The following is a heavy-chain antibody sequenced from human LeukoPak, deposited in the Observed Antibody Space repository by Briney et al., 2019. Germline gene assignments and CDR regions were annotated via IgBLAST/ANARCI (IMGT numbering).Heavy chain of an antibody. CDR1: GGSISSGGYY. V-gene: IGHV4-61*08. J-gene: IGHJ4*02. CDR2: IYYSGST. CDR3: ATLNWAYYFDY. D-gene: IGHD7-27*01. Sequence: SETLSLTCTVSGGSISSGGYYWSWIRQHPGKGLEWIGYIYYSGSTNYNPSLKSRVTISVDTSKNQFSLKLSSVTAADTAVYYCATLNWAYYFDYWGQGTLVTVSS.